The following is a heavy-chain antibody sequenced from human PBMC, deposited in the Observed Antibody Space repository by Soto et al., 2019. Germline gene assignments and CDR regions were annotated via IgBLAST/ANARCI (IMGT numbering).Heavy chain of an antibody. D-gene: IGHD6-19*01. CDR2: IYYSGST. CDR1: GGSISSYY. V-gene: IGHV4-59*01. Sequence: SETLSLTCTVSGGSISSYYWSWIRQPPGKGLEWIGYIYYSGSTNYNPSLKSRVTISVDTSKNQFSLKLSSVTAADTAVYYCAREAYSGWYYFDYWGQGTLVTVSS. J-gene: IGHJ4*02. CDR3: AREAYSGWYYFDY.